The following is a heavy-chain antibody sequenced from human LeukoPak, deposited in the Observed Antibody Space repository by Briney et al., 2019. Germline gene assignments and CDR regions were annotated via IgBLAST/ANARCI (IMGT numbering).Heavy chain of an antibody. Sequence: SETLSLTCTVSGGSISSGSYYWSWIRQPAGKGLEWIGRIYTSGSTNYNPSLKSRVTISVDTSKNHFSLKLSSVTAADTAVYYCARGAHDSSGYYYEFVFYFDYWGQGTLVTVSS. J-gene: IGHJ4*02. CDR3: ARGAHDSSGYYYEFVFYFDY. CDR1: GGSISSGSYY. V-gene: IGHV4-61*02. CDR2: IYTSGST. D-gene: IGHD3-22*01.